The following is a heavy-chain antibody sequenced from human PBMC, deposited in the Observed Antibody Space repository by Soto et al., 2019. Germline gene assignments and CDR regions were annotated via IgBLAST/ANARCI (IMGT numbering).Heavy chain of an antibody. CDR3: AGLYRVGIVGV. Sequence: QVQLQESGPGLVKPSETLSLTCTVSGGSISSYYWSWIRQPPGKGLEWIGYIYYSGGTNYNPSLKSRVTISVDTSKIQFSLKLSSVTAADTAVYYCAGLYRVGIVGVWGQGTLVTVSS. CDR1: GGSISSYY. J-gene: IGHJ4*02. CDR2: IYYSGGT. D-gene: IGHD1-26*01. V-gene: IGHV4-59*01.